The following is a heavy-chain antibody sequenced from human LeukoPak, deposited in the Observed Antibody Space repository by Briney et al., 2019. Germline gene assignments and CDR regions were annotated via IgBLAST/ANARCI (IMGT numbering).Heavy chain of an antibody. CDR1: GYTFTSYY. V-gene: IGHV1-46*01. CDR3: ARPRGEIQYYYDSSGYNYFDY. CDR2: INPSGGST. J-gene: IGHJ4*02. Sequence: ASVKVSCKASGYTFTSYYMHWVRQAPGQGLEWMGIINPSGGSTSYAQKFQGRVTMTRDTSTSTVYMELSSLRPEDTAVYYCARPRGEIQYYYDSSGYNYFDYWGQGTLVTVSS. D-gene: IGHD3-22*01.